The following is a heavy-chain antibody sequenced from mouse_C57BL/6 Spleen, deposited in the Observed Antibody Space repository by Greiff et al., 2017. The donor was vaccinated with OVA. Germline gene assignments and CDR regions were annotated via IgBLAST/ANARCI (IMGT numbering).Heavy chain of an antibody. CDR1: GFTFSDYG. CDR2: ISSGSSTI. CDR3: ARNWERYFDG. V-gene: IGHV5-17*01. Sequence: EVKLVESGGGLVKPGGSLKLSCAASGFTFSDYGMHWVRQAPEKGLEWVAYISSGSSTIYYADTVTGRFTISRDNAKNTLFLQMTRLRAEDTAMYYCARNWERYFDGWGTGTTVTVSS. J-gene: IGHJ1*03. D-gene: IGHD4-1*01.